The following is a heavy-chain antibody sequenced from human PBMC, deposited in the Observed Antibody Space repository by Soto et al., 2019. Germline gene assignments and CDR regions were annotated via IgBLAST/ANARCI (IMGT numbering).Heavy chain of an antibody. CDR2: IIPIFGTA. CDR1: GGTFSSYA. V-gene: IGHV1-69*13. D-gene: IGHD5-18*01. CDR3: ARGEGYSGYRGYSYGYIPDY. J-gene: IGHJ4*02. Sequence: SVKVSCKASGGTFSSYAISWVRQAPGQGLEWMGGIIPIFGTANYAQKFQGRVTITADESTSTAYMELSSLRSEDTAVYYCARGEGYSGYRGYSYGYIPDYWGQGTLVTVSS.